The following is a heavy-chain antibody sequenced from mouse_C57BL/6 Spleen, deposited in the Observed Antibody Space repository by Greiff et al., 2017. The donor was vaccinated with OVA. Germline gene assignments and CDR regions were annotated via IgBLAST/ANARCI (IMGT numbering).Heavy chain of an antibody. CDR3: ARRITTVVATGYVDV. CDR2: IYPRSGNT. V-gene: IGHV1-81*01. Sequence: QVQLQQSGAELARPGASVKLSCKASGYTFTSYGISWVKQRTGQGLEWIGEIYPRSGNTYYNEKFKGKATLTADKSSSTAYMELRSLTSEDSADYFCARRITTVVATGYVDVWGTGTTVTVSS. CDR1: GYTFTSYG. J-gene: IGHJ1*03. D-gene: IGHD1-1*01.